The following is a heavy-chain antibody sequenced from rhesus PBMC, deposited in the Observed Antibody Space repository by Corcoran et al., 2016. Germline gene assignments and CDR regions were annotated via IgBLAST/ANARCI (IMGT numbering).Heavy chain of an antibody. J-gene: IGHJ6*01. Sequence: VQLVQSGAEVKKPGASVKVSCKASGFTFGSYAINWVRQAPGKGLAWMGVIIPLVGITNYAEKFQSRVTITADTSTSTAYMELRSLRSEDTAVYYCATSMNTVTTWGYGLDSWGQGVVVTVSS. CDR3: ATSMNTVTTWGYGLDS. D-gene: IGHD4-23*01. CDR2: IIPLVGIT. V-gene: IGHV1-198*02. CDR1: GFTFGSYA.